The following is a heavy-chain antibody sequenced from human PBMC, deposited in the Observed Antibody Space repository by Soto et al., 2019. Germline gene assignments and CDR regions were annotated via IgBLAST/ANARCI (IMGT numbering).Heavy chain of an antibody. Sequence: PLETLSLTCTVSGGSISSSGYYWSWIRQLPGKGLEWIGYIYYTGTTFYNPSLKSRVTISADTSNNQFSLRLSSVTAADTAVYHCAGGANYPVPFDYWGQGTQVTVSS. J-gene: IGHJ4*02. CDR3: AGGANYPVPFDY. V-gene: IGHV4-31*03. CDR2: IYYTGTT. D-gene: IGHD2-21*01. CDR1: GGSISSSGYY.